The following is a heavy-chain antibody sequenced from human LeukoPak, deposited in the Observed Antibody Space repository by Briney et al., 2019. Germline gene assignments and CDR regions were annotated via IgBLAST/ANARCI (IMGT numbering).Heavy chain of an antibody. J-gene: IGHJ4*02. CDR1: GYTFTDYY. V-gene: IGHV1-18*04. CDR2: ISPHNGST. D-gene: IGHD3-9*01. Sequence: ASVKVSCKASGYTFTDYYMHWVRQAPGQGLEWMGWISPHNGSTDHAQKFQGRVIVTTDTSTSTAYMELRSLRSDDTAVYYCARVRLTGNLGRGFFDYWGQGTLVTVSS. CDR3: ARVRLTGNLGRGFFDY.